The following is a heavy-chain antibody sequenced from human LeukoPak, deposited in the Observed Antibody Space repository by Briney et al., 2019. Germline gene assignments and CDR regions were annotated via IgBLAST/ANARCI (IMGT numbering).Heavy chain of an antibody. J-gene: IGHJ6*03. CDR3: AKVITTILVAQYYMDV. Sequence: PGGSLRLSCEVSGFTFSTYGMTWVRQAPGKGLEWVSGISASGGSTFYADSVKGRFTISRDKSKNTLYLQMNSLRVEDTAVYYCAKVITTILVAQYYMDVWGKGTTVTVSS. CDR2: ISASGGST. D-gene: IGHD3-22*01. V-gene: IGHV3-23*01. CDR1: GFTFSTYG.